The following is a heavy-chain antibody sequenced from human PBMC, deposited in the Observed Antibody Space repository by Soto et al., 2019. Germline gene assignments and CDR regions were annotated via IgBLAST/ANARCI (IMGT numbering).Heavy chain of an antibody. CDR3: ARDGRSSYSSAWYYFDY. Sequence: QVQLVQSGAEVKKPGASVKVSCKASGYTFTSYYMHWVQQAPGQGLEWMGIINPSGGSTSYAQKFQGRVTMTRDTSTSTVYMERSSLRSEDTAVYYCARDGRSSYSSAWYYFDYWGQGTLVTVSS. V-gene: IGHV1-46*01. CDR2: INPSGGST. J-gene: IGHJ4*02. D-gene: IGHD6-19*01. CDR1: GYTFTSYY.